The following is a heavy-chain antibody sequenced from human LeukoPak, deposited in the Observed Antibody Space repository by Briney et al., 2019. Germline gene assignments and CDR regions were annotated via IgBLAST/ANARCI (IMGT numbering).Heavy chain of an antibody. CDR3: ARGDYDFWSGYYGAENFDY. CDR1: GYTFTSYY. Sequence: ASVKVSCKASGYTFTSYYMHWVRQAPGQELEWMGIINPSGGSTSYAQKFQGRVTMTRDTSTSTVYMELSSLRSEDTAVYYCARGDYDFWSGYYGAENFDYWGQGTLVTVSS. D-gene: IGHD3-3*01. CDR2: INPSGGST. V-gene: IGHV1-46*01. J-gene: IGHJ4*02.